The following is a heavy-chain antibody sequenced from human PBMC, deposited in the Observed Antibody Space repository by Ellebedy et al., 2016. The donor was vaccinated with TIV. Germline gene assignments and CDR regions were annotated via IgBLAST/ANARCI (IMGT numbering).Heavy chain of an antibody. CDR3: VTWGQSYGR. J-gene: IGHJ4*02. CDR2: ISGSGGMM. CDR1: GFTFSSYY. Sequence: PGGSLRLSCAASGFTFSSYYMNWVRQAPGKGLEWVSYISGSGGMMDHADSVKGRFTISRDNAKNSLYLQLNSLRVDDTAVYYCVTWGQSYGRWGQGSLVTISS. D-gene: IGHD3-16*01. V-gene: IGHV3-48*04.